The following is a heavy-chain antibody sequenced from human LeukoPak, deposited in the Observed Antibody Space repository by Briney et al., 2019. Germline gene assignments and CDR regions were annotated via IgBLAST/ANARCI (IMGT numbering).Heavy chain of an antibody. Sequence: GESLQISCKGSGYSFTSYWIGWVRQVPGKGLEWMGIIYPGDSDTRYSPSFQGQVTISADKSTSTAYLQWSSLKASDTAMYYCARRSSGWYQDYWGQGTLVTVSS. D-gene: IGHD6-19*01. V-gene: IGHV5-51*01. CDR1: GYSFTSYW. J-gene: IGHJ4*02. CDR2: IYPGDSDT. CDR3: ARRSSGWYQDY.